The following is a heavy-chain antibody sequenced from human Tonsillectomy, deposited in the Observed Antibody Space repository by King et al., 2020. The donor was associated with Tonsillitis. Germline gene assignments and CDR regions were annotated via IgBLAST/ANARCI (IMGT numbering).Heavy chain of an antibody. CDR3: VSDRGRWLQSHFDY. CDR1: GFTFSSYA. CDR2: ISYGGTNK. V-gene: IGHV3-30-3*01. Sequence: VQLVESGGGVVQPGRSLRLSCAASGFTFSSYAMNWVRQAPGKGLEWVAVISYGGTNKYYADSVKGRFTISRDNSKNTLVLQMNSLRVEDTAVYYCVSDRGRWLQSHFDYWGQGTLVTVSS. D-gene: IGHD5-24*01. J-gene: IGHJ4*02.